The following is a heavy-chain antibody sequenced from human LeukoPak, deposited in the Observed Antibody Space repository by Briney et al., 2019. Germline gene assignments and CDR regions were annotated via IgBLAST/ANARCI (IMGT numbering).Heavy chain of an antibody. CDR2: INPNSGGT. V-gene: IGHV1-2*02. Sequence: ASVKVSCKASGYTFTGYYMHWVRQAPGQGLEWMGWINPNSGGTNYAQKFQGRVTMTRDTSISTAYMALSRLRSDDTAVYYCAKGPPEYCSGGSCHSGRNWIDPWGQGTLVTVSS. CDR1: GYTFTGYY. J-gene: IGHJ5*02. D-gene: IGHD2-15*01. CDR3: AKGPPEYCSGGSCHSGRNWIDP.